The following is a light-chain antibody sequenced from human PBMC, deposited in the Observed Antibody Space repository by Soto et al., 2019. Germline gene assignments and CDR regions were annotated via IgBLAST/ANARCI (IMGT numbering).Light chain of an antibody. CDR3: MQGTHWPPT. J-gene: IGKJ1*01. CDR1: QSVVYRDGIAN. CDR2: KAS. V-gene: IGKV2-30*01. Sequence: DVVMTQSPLSLAVTLGQAAAICCRSSQSVVYRDGIANLSWFQQRPGQSPRRLIYKASKRDSGVPDRFSGSGSGTDFTLTISMVEAEDVGVYYCMQGTHWPPTFGRGTKVEFK.